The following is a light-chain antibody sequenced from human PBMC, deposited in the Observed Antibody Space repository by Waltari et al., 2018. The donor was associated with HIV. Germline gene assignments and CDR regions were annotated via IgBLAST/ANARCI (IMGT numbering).Light chain of an antibody. CDR1: NIGRKS. Sequence: SYVLTQPPSVSVAPGQTARITCGGNNIGRKSVHWYRQKPGQAPVLVVYDDSDRPYDMPERFPGSNSGNTATLTISRVEAGDEADYYCQVCDSSRDHHYVFGTGTKVTVL. J-gene: IGLJ1*01. CDR2: DDS. CDR3: QVCDSSRDHHYV. V-gene: IGLV3-21*02.